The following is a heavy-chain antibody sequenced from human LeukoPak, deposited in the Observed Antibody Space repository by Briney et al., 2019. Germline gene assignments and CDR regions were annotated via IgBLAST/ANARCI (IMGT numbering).Heavy chain of an antibody. CDR1: GYSIRRDNY. J-gene: IGHJ4*02. D-gene: IGHD5-12*01. CDR3: ARTGYSGYVSDFDY. CDR2: NYHSGST. Sequence: SETLTLTCAVSGYSIRRDNYWGWMRASQGKGLERMGSNYHSGSTYYNPSLKSRVTISVDTSKNQFSLKLSSVTAADTAVYYCARTGYSGYVSDFDYWGQGTLVTVSS. V-gene: IGHV4-38-2*01.